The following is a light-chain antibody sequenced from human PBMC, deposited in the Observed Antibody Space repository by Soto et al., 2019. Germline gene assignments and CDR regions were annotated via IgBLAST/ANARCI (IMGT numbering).Light chain of an antibody. CDR2: DVS. CDR3: SSYTTSNTRQIV. CDR1: SSDVGGYNY. Sequence: SALPQAASGSGSPGQSITISCTGTSSDVGGYNYVSWYQQHPGKAPKFMIYDVSNRPSGVSNRFSGSKSGNTASLTISGLQAEDEAGYYCSSYTTSNTRQIVFGTGTKVTVL. J-gene: IGLJ1*01. V-gene: IGLV2-14*01.